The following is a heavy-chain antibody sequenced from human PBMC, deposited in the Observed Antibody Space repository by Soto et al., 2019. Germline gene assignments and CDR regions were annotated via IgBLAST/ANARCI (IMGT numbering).Heavy chain of an antibody. Sequence: GGSLRLSCAASGFTFSSYAMTWVRQTPGKGLEWVSAITGSGGSTYYADSVKGRFTISRDNTKNTPYLQMSSPRAEDTAVYYCAKGLLVVPAAMDYWGQGTLVTVSS. CDR3: AKGLLVVPAAMDY. CDR1: GFTFSSYA. CDR2: ITGSGGST. V-gene: IGHV3-23*01. D-gene: IGHD2-2*01. J-gene: IGHJ4*02.